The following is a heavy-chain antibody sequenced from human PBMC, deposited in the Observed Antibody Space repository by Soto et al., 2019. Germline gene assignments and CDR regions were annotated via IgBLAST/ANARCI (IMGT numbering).Heavy chain of an antibody. Sequence: LSLTCTVSGGSISSGGYSWSWIRQPPGKGLEWIGYIYHSGSTYYNPSLKSRVTISVDRSKNQFSLKLSSVTAADTAVYYCARGGVDYYDSSGYYFSPYYFDYWGQGTLVTVSS. V-gene: IGHV4-30-2*01. CDR2: IYHSGST. CDR1: GGSISSGGYS. J-gene: IGHJ4*02. CDR3: ARGGVDYYDSSGYYFSPYYFDY. D-gene: IGHD3-22*01.